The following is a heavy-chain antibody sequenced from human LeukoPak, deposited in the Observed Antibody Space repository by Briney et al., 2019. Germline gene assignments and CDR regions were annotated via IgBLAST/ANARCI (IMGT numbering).Heavy chain of an antibody. V-gene: IGHV3-30-3*01. D-gene: IGHD3-3*01. Sequence: PGGSLRLSCAASGFTFSSYAMHWVRQAPGKGLEWVAVISYNGSNKYYADSVKGRFTISRDNSKNTLYLQMNSLRAEDTAVYYCATSEHSTIFGVVIIGNFDYWGQGTLVTVSS. CDR1: GFTFSSYA. CDR3: ATSEHSTIFGVVIIGNFDY. CDR2: ISYNGSNK. J-gene: IGHJ4*02.